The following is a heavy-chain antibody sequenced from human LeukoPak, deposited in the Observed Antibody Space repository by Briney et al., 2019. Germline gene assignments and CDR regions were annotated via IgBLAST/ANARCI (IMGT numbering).Heavy chain of an antibody. D-gene: IGHD6-19*01. J-gene: IGHJ4*02. CDR2: ISGSGGDT. Sequence: PGGSLRLSCAASGFTFRSYAIYWVRQAPGKGLEWVSGISGSGGDTYFADSVKGRFTISRDHSKNTVFLQMDGLRAEDTAVYYCAKTTAGYSSGRYPGWPVDYWGQGTLVTVSS. CDR3: AKTTAGYSSGRYPGWPVDY. V-gene: IGHV3-23*01. CDR1: GFTFRSYA.